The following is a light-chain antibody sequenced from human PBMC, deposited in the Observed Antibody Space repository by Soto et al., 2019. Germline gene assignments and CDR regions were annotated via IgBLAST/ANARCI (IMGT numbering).Light chain of an antibody. CDR2: AAS. J-gene: IGKJ1*01. V-gene: IGKV1-39*01. CDR3: HQVYTYPRT. CDR1: QSISSY. Sequence: DIQMTQTPSSVSASVGDRVTITCRASQSISSYLNWYQQKPGKAPKLLIYAASSLQSGVPSRFSGGGFGTEFTLTITSLQPEDFATYYCHQVYTYPRTFGQGTKLDIK.